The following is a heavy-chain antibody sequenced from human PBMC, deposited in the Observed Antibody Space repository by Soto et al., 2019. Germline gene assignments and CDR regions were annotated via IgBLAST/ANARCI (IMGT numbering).Heavy chain of an antibody. CDR1: GDSVSSNSAA. CDR3: AREGGFYYGSGSGLNV. Sequence: PSQTLSLTCVISGDSVSSNSAAWNWIRQAPSRGLEWLGRTYYRSKWYNDYAVSVKSRITINPDTSKNQFSLQLNSVTPEDTAMYYCAREGGFYYGSGSGLNVWGQGTTVTVSS. V-gene: IGHV6-1*01. J-gene: IGHJ6*02. CDR2: TYYRSKWYN. D-gene: IGHD3-10*01.